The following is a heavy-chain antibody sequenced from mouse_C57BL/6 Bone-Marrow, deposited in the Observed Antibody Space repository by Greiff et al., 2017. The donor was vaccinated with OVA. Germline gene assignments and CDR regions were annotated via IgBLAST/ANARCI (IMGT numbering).Heavy chain of an antibody. CDR2: IDPSDSYT. CDR3: ARYGSSPDY. D-gene: IGHD1-1*01. Sequence: QVQLQQPGAELVRPGTSVKLSCKASGYTFTSYWMHWVKQRPGQGLEWIGVIDPSDSYTNYNQKFKGKATLTVDTSSSTAYMQLSSLTSEDSAVYYCARYGSSPDYWGQGTTLTVSS. V-gene: IGHV1-59*01. J-gene: IGHJ2*01. CDR1: GYTFTSYW.